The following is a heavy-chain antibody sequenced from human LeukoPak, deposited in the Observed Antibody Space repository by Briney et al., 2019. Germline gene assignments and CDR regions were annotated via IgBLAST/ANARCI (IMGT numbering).Heavy chain of an antibody. D-gene: IGHD3-16*01. V-gene: IGHV3-7*01. J-gene: IGHJ6*02. CDR1: GFTFSSIW. CDR2: IKHDGSET. Sequence: PGESLRLSCATSGFTFSSIWMSCDRQAPGNGLEWVANIKHDGSETTYVASVKGRFTISRDNAKNSLHLQMNSLRVEDTAVYYCAKNGGPHGMDVWGQGTTVTVSS. CDR3: AKNGGPHGMDV.